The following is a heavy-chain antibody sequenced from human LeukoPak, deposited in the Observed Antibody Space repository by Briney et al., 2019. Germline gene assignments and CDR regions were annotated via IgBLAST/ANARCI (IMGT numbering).Heavy chain of an antibody. V-gene: IGHV4-59*01. CDR1: GGSISSYY. CDR2: IYYSGST. CDR3: ARTPGYSGYFDY. Sequence: PSETLSLTCTVSGGSISSYYWTWIRQTPGKGLEWIGYIYYSGSTNYNPSLKSRVTISVDTSKNQFSLKLTSVTAADTAVYYCARTPGYSGYFDYWGQGTLVTVSS. J-gene: IGHJ4*02. D-gene: IGHD5-12*01.